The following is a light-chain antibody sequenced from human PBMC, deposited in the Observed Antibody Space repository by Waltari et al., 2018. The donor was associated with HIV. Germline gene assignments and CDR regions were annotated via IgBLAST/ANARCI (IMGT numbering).Light chain of an antibody. J-gene: IGLJ3*02. V-gene: IGLV2-14*03. CDR2: DVS. Sequence: QSALTQPASVSGSPGQSITISCTGTSSDVGGFNYVSWYQQYPGKAPKVIISDVSNRPSGVSSRFSGSKSGKTASLTISGLQAEDEADYYCASYTRHSTLLFGGGTRLTVL. CDR1: SSDVGGFNY. CDR3: ASYTRHSTLL.